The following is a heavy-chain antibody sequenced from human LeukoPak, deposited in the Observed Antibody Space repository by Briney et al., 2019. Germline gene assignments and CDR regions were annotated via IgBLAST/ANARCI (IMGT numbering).Heavy chain of an antibody. J-gene: IGHJ4*02. CDR2: ISGSGGYT. CDR3: AKAEGKNPTGGRWLD. V-gene: IGHV3-23*01. D-gene: IGHD6-19*01. Sequence: PGGSLRLSCAASGFTVSSNYMTWVRQAPGKGLESVSAISGSGGYTYYADSVKGRFTISRDNSKNTLYLQMNSLRADDTAIYYCAKAEGKNPTGGRWLDWGQGTLVTVSS. CDR1: GFTVSSNY.